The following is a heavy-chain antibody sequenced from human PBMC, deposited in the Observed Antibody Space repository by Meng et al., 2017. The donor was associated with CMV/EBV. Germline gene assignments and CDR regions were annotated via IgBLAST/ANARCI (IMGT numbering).Heavy chain of an antibody. CDR2: ISGSGGST. CDR3: AKDGTMARGPPCFDP. Sequence: SGFTFSSYAMSWVRQAPGKGLEWVSAISGSGGSTYYADSVKGRFTISRDNSKNTLYLQMNSLRAEDTVVYYCAKDGTMARGPPCFDPWGQGTLVTVSS. CDR1: GFTFSSYA. V-gene: IGHV3-23*01. J-gene: IGHJ5*02. D-gene: IGHD3-10*01.